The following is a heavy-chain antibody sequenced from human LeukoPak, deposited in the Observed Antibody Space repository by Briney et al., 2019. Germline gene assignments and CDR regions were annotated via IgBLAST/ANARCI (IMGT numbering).Heavy chain of an antibody. CDR2: INPSGGST. CDR3: ARESYYGSGSPYSDY. CDR1: GYTFTSYY. J-gene: IGHJ4*02. D-gene: IGHD3-10*01. V-gene: IGHV1-46*01. Sequence: GASVKVSCKASGYTFTSYYMHWVRQAPGQGLEWMGIINPSGGSTSYAQKFQGRVTMTRDMSTSTVYMELSSLRSEDTAVYYCARESYYGSGSPYSDYWGQGTLVTVSS.